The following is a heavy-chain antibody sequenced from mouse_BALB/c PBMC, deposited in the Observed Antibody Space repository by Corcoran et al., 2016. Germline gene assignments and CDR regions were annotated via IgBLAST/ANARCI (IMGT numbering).Heavy chain of an antibody. Sequence: QIQLVQSGPELKKPGETVKISCKASGYTFTNYGMNWVKQAPGKGLKWMGWINNYTEEPTYADDFKGRFAFSLETSASTAYLQINNLKNEDTATYFCAREPRAMDYWGQGTSFTVSS. CDR2: INNYTEEP. J-gene: IGHJ4*01. CDR3: AREPRAMDY. V-gene: IGHV9-3-1*01. CDR1: GYTFTNYG.